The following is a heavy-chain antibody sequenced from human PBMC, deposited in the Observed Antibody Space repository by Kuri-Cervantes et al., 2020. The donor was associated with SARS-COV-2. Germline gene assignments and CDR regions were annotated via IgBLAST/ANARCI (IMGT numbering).Heavy chain of an antibody. V-gene: IGHV3-13*01. Sequence: GSLRLSCAASGFTFSSYDMHWVRQATGKGLEWVSAIGTAGDTYYPGSVKGRFTISRENAKNSLYLQMNSLRAGDTAVYYCARDQKWNYLRYYYYGMDVWGQGTTVTVSS. CDR3: ARDQKWNYLRYYYYGMDV. CDR2: IGTAGDT. J-gene: IGHJ6*02. D-gene: IGHD1-7*01. CDR1: GFTFSSYD.